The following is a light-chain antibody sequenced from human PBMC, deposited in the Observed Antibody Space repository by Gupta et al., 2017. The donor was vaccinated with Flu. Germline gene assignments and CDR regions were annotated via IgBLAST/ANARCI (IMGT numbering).Light chain of an antibody. J-gene: IGKJ1*01. CDR1: QTIHPTY. CDR3: QQYFNSPWT. V-gene: IGKV3-20*01. CDR2: GAT. Sequence: IVLTQSPGTLSSSPGERATLSCRASQTIHPTYLAWYQQKPGQSPRLLIYGATNRAAGVPDRFSGSGSGTDFTLTISRLEPEDFAMYYCQQYFNSPWTFGQGTKVEIK.